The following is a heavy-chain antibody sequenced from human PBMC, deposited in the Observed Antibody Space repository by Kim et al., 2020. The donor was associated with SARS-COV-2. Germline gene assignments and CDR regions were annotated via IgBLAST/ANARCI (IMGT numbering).Heavy chain of an antibody. J-gene: IGHJ6*03. CDR3: ARGQVNSYYYMDV. CDR1: GFTFNNYW. CDR2: ITNDGSST. Sequence: GGSLRLSCAASGFTFNNYWMHWVRQAPGKGLVWVSCITNDGSSTSYADSVKGRFTISRDNAQNTLYLQMNSLRSEDTAVYYCARGQVNSYYYMDVWGKGTTVTVSS. V-gene: IGHV3-74*01.